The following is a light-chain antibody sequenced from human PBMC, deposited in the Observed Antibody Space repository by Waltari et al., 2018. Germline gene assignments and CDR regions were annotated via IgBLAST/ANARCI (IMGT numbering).Light chain of an antibody. V-gene: IGLV2-8*01. CDR3: CSFAGSLYV. J-gene: IGLJ1*01. CDR1: SRAVGAYHL. Sequence: QSALPQPPSASGSPGQSVTISCTGSSRAVGAYHLFSWYQQRPGRAPKLMIYEVSKRPSGVPDRFSGSKSGNTASLTVSGLQAEDEGDYYCCSFAGSLYVFGTATKVTVL. CDR2: EVS.